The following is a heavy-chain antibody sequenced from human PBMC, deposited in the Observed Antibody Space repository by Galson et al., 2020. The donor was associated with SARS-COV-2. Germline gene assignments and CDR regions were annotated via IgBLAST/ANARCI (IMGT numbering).Heavy chain of an antibody. Sequence: GGSLRLSCAVSGFTFSNVWMIWVRQAPGKGLEWVGRIKGKSDGGATAYVAPVKGRFIISRDDSTNTLYLQMNSLRTEDTAVYYCALRFGGLGYMDVWGKGTTVTVSS. V-gene: IGHV3-15*01. CDR1: GFTFSNVW. D-gene: IGHD3-10*01. CDR2: IKGKSDGGAT. J-gene: IGHJ6*03. CDR3: ALRFGGLGYMDV.